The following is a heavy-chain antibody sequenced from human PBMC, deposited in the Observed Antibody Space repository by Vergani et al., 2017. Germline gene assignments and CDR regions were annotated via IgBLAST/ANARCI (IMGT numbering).Heavy chain of an antibody. V-gene: IGHV1-69*13. CDR2: IIPIFGTA. CDR3: AGVDMLNRYYFFDY. CDR1: GGTFSSYA. D-gene: IGHD3-9*01. Sequence: QVQLVQSGAEVKKPGSSVKVSCKASGGTFSSYAISWVRQAPGQGLEWMGGIIPIFGTANYAQKFQGRVTITADESTSTAYMELRSLSSDDTAVYYCAGVDMLNRYYFFDYWGQGTPVTVSS. J-gene: IGHJ4*02.